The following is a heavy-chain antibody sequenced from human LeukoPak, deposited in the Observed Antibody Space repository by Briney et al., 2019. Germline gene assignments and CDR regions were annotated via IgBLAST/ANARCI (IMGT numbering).Heavy chain of an antibody. Sequence: SGGSLRLSCAASGFTFSSYAMSWVRQAPGKGLEWVSAISGSGGSTYYADSVKGRFTISRDNSKNTLYLQMNSLRAEDTAVYYCVNVIYGDVGGGYFDYWGQGTLVTVSS. J-gene: IGHJ4*02. D-gene: IGHD4-17*01. V-gene: IGHV3-23*01. CDR3: VNVIYGDVGGGYFDY. CDR1: GFTFSSYA. CDR2: ISGSGGST.